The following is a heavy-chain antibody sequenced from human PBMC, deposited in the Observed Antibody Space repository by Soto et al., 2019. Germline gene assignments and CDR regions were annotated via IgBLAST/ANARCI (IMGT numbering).Heavy chain of an antibody. CDR3: ARVGLWSGYNSSYYYYYYYMDV. Sequence: EVQLVESGGGLVKPGGSLRLSCAASGFTFSRYRMNWVRQAPGKGLEWVSSISSSSSYIYYADSVKGRFTISRDNAKNSLYLQMNSLRAEDTAVYYCARVGLWSGYNSSYYYYYYYMDVWGKGTTVTVSS. CDR1: GFTFSRYR. V-gene: IGHV3-21*01. J-gene: IGHJ6*03. CDR2: ISSSSSYI. D-gene: IGHD3-3*01.